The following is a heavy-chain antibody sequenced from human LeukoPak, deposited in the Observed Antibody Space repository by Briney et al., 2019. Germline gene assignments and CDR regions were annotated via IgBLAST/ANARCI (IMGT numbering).Heavy chain of an antibody. CDR1: GGSFSGYY. CDR2: INHSGST. Sequence: SETLSLTCAVYGGSFSGYYWSWIRQPPGKGLEWIGEINHSGSTNYNPSLKSRVTLSVDTSKNQFSLKLSSVTAADTAVYYCARDHLHRIWSGYYPFDYWGQGTLVTVSS. J-gene: IGHJ4*02. V-gene: IGHV4-34*01. CDR3: ARDHLHRIWSGYYPFDY. D-gene: IGHD3-3*01.